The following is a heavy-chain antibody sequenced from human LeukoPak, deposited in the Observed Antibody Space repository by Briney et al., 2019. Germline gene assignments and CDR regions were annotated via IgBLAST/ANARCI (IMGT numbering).Heavy chain of an antibody. CDR3: ARVRSIAARRLDY. D-gene: IGHD6-6*01. Sequence: ASVKVSCKASGGTFSSYAISWVRQAPGQGLEWMGIINPSGGSTSYAQKFQGRVTMTRDTSTSTVYMELSSLRSEDTAVYYCARVRSIAARRLDYWGQGTLVTVSS. CDR2: INPSGGST. CDR1: GGTFSSYA. V-gene: IGHV1-46*03. J-gene: IGHJ4*02.